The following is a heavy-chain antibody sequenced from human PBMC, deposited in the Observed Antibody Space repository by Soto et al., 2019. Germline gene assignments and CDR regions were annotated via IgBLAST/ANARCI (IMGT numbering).Heavy chain of an antibody. CDR2: IFYSGST. CDR3: ARQPTTGDTDLWFDP. D-gene: IGHD2-21*01. J-gene: IGHJ5*02. V-gene: IGHV4-39*01. CDR1: GGSISTSRSY. Sequence: SETLSLTCSVSGGSISTSRSYWAWIRQPPGKGLEWLANIFYSGSTFYSPSLASRVSVSVDTSKNEFSLKLGSVTAADTAVYYCARQPTTGDTDLWFDPWGQGTLVTVSS.